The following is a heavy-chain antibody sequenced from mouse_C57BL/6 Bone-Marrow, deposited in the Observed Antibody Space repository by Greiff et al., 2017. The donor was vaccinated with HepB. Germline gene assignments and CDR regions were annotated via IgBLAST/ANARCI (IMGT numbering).Heavy chain of an antibody. Sequence: QVQLQQPGAELVRPGTSVKLSCKASGYTFTSYWMHWVKQRPGQGLEWIGVIDPSDSYTNYNQKFKGKATLTVDTSSSTAYMQLSSLTSEDSAVYYCAPYYYSSSWSQGTLVTVSA. V-gene: IGHV1-59*01. CDR3: APYYYSSS. D-gene: IGHD1-1*01. CDR1: GYTFTSYW. CDR2: IDPSDSYT. J-gene: IGHJ3*01.